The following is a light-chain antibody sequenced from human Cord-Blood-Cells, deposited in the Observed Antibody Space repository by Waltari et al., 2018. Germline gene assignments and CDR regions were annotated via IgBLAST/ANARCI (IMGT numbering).Light chain of an antibody. V-gene: IGLV1-40*01. CDR1: SSNIGAGYD. CDR3: QSYDSSLSF. CDR2: GNS. Sequence: QSVLTQPPSVSGAPGQRVTISCTGSSSNIGAGYDVHWYQQLPGTAPKLLIYGNSDRPSGFPDRFSGSKSGTAASLAIAGLQAEDEADDYCQSYDSSLSFFGTGTKVTVL. J-gene: IGLJ1*01.